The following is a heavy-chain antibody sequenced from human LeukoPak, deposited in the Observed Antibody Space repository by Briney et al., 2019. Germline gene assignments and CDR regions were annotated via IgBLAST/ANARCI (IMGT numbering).Heavy chain of an antibody. Sequence: GASVKVSCKASGYTFTSYGISWVRQAPGQGLEWMGWISAYNGNTNYAQKLQGRVTMTTDTSTSTAYMELRSLRSHDTAVYYCAREGGYYDSSGYYIGYYFDYWGQGTLVTVSS. D-gene: IGHD3-22*01. J-gene: IGHJ4*02. CDR2: ISAYNGNT. V-gene: IGHV1-18*01. CDR1: GYTFTSYG. CDR3: AREGGYYDSSGYYIGYYFDY.